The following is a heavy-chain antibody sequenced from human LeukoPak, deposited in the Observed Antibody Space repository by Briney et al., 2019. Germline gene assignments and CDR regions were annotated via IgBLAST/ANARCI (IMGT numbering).Heavy chain of an antibody. CDR3: ARSPGIQLWPDDY. CDR2: IYSGGST. CDR1: GFTVSSNY. D-gene: IGHD5-18*01. V-gene: IGHV3-53*01. J-gene: IGHJ4*02. Sequence: GGSLRLSCAASGFTVSSNYMSWVRQAPGKGLEWVSVIYSGGSTYYADPVKGRFTISRDNSKNTLYLQMNSLRAEDTAVYYCARSPGIQLWPDDYWGQGTLVTVSS.